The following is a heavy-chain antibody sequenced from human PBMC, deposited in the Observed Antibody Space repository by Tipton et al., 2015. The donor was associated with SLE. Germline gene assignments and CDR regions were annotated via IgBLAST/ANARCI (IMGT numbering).Heavy chain of an antibody. Sequence: TLSLTCAVSGYSISSGYYWGWIRQPPGKGLEWIGSIYHSGNTYYNPSLKSRVTISVDTSKNQFSLRLSSVTVADTAVYYCARPFTYCGGYCSPFAFDVWGQGTLVTVSS. CDR1: GYSISSGYY. D-gene: IGHD2-21*02. V-gene: IGHV4-38-2*01. CDR2: IYHSGNT. CDR3: ARPFTYCGGYCSPFAFDV. J-gene: IGHJ3*01.